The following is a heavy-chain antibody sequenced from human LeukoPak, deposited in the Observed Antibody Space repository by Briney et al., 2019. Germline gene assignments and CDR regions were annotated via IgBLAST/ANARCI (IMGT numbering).Heavy chain of an antibody. D-gene: IGHD3-22*01. CDR1: GITFDDYA. J-gene: IGHJ1*01. Sequence: GGSLRLSCAASGITFDDYAMHWVRQAPGKGLEWVSAISGSGGSTYYADSVKGRFTISRDNSKNTLYLQMNSLRAEDTAVYYCAKDLSVAGYDSSGYLFQHWGQGTLVTVSS. CDR2: ISGSGGST. CDR3: AKDLSVAGYDSSGYLFQH. V-gene: IGHV3-23*01.